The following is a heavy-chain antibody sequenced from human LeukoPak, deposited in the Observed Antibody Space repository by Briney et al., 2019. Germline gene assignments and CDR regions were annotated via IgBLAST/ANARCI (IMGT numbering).Heavy chain of an antibody. D-gene: IGHD3-22*01. J-gene: IGHJ3*02. CDR3: ARTGPADYYDSSGYDLYAFDI. CDR2: INPNSGGT. V-gene: IGHV1-2*02. Sequence: ASVKVSCKASGYTFTGYYMHWVRQAPGQGLEWMGWINPNSGGTNYAQKFQGRVTMTRDTSISTAYMELSRLRSDDTAVYYCARTGPADYYDSSGYDLYAFDIWGQGTMVTVSS. CDR1: GYTFTGYY.